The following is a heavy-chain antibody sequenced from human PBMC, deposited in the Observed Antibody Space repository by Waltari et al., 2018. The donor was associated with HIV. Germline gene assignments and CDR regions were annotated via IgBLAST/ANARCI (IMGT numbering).Heavy chain of an antibody. CDR3: ARGERFLEWLPKGY. CDR2: ILFDGSNK. CDR1: GFTFNAYA. V-gene: IGHV3-30*01. D-gene: IGHD3-3*01. J-gene: IGHJ4*02. Sequence: QVQLVESGGGVVQPGRSLRLSCAASGFTFNAYAMHWVRQAPGKGLEWVAVILFDGSNKYYAESVKGRLTISRDNSKNTLYLQMNSLRAEDTAVYYCARGERFLEWLPKGYWGQGTLVTVSS.